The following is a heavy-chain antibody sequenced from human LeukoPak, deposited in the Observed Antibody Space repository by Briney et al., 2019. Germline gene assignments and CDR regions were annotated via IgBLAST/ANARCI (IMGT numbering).Heavy chain of an antibody. CDR1: GGSISSSNHY. V-gene: IGHV4-39*01. CDR2: MSYSGST. D-gene: IGHD4-23*01. J-gene: IGHJ5*02. Sequence: SETLSLTCTVSGGSISSSNHYWGWIRQPPGKGLEWIGSMSYSGSTFYNPSLKSRVTISVDTSKNQFSLKLSSVTAADTAVYYCARGRWVNAGFDPWGQGTLVTVSS. CDR3: ARGRWVNAGFDP.